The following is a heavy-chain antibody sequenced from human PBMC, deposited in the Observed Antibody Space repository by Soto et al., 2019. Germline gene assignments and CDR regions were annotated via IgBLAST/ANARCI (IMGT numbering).Heavy chain of an antibody. CDR3: ARLRGSSSWYYYYYGMEV. V-gene: IGHV4-39*01. D-gene: IGHD6-13*01. Sequence: SETLSLTCTVSGGSISSSSYYWGWIRQPPGKGLEWIGSIYYSGSTYYNPSLKSRVTISVDTSKNQFSLKLSSVTAADTAVYYCARLRGSSSWYYYYYGMEVWGQGTTVTVSS. CDR1: GGSISSSSYY. CDR2: IYYSGST. J-gene: IGHJ6*02.